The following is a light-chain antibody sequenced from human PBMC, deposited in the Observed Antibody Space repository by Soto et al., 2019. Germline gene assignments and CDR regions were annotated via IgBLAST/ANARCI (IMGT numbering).Light chain of an antibody. CDR3: SSYATSGISV. CDR2: EVS. CDR1: SSDVGGYNY. V-gene: IGLV2-14*01. J-gene: IGLJ2*01. Sequence: QSVLTQPASVSGSPGQSITISCTGTSSDVGGYNYVSWYQQHPGKAPKLMIYEVSSRPSGVSHRFSGSKSGNTASLTISGLQAEDEADYYCSSYATSGISVFGGGTQLTV.